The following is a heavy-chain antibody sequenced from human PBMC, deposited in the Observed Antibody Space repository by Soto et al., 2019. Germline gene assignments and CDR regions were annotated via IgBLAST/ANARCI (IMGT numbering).Heavy chain of an antibody. J-gene: IGHJ6*03. CDR2: ISGSGGST. CDR3: AKGPTVTYYYYMDV. Sequence: PGGSLRLSCAASGFTFSSYPMTWVRQAPGKGLEWVSAISGSGGSTYYADSVKGRFTISRDNSKNTLYLQMNSLRAEGRAVYYCAKGPTVTYYYYMDVWGKGSTVTVSS. D-gene: IGHD4-4*01. CDR1: GFTFSSYP. V-gene: IGHV3-23*01.